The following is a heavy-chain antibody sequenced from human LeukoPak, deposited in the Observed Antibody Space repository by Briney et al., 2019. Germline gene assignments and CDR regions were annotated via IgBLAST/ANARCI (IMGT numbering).Heavy chain of an antibody. CDR3: AKDGSGYSGYEEFDY. J-gene: IGHJ4*02. D-gene: IGHD5-12*01. CDR1: GFTFSSYA. CDR2: ISGSGGST. V-gene: IGHV3-23*01. Sequence: GGPLRLSCAASGFTFSSYAMSWVRQAPGKGLEWVSAISGSGGSTYYADSVKGRFTISRDNSKNTLYLQMNSLRAEDTAVYYCAKDGSGYSGYEEFDYWGQGTPVTVSS.